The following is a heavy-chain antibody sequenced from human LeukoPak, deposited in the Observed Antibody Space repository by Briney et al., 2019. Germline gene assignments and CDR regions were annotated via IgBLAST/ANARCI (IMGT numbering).Heavy chain of an antibody. D-gene: IGHD2-15*01. J-gene: IGHJ5*02. CDR2: ISYDGSNK. CDR1: GFTFSSYA. V-gene: IGHV3-30-3*01. CDR3: ARGGVVVVAATPDWFDP. Sequence: GGSLRLSCAASGFTFSSYAMHWVRQAPGKGLEWVAVISYDGSNKYYAGSVKGRFTISRDNSKNTLYLQMNSLRAEDTAVYYCARGGVVVVAATPDWFDPWGQGTLVTVSS.